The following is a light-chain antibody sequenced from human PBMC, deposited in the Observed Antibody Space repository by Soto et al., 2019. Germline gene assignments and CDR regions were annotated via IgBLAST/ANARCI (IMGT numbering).Light chain of an antibody. J-gene: IGKJ1*01. CDR3: QHYNFWPPWT. Sequence: EIVLTQSPATLSLSPGERATLSCRASQSVSSYLAWYQQKPGQAPRLLIYDASNRATGIPARFSGSGSGTEFTLTISSLQSEDFAVYYCQHYNFWPPWTFGQGTKVDIK. CDR2: DAS. CDR1: QSVSSY. V-gene: IGKV3-11*01.